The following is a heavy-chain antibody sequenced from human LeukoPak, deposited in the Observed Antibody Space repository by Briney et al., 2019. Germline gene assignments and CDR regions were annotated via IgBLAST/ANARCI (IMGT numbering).Heavy chain of an antibody. J-gene: IGHJ5*02. Sequence: GGSLRLSCAAAGFTFSSYAMSWVRQAPGKGLEWVSAISGSGGSTYYADSVKGRFTISRDNSKNTLYLQMNSLRAEDTAVYYCATDTQHSYTYYYGSGSSWFDPWGQGTLVTVSS. CDR1: GFTFSSYA. CDR2: ISGSGGST. D-gene: IGHD3-10*01. CDR3: ATDTQHSYTYYYGSGSSWFDP. V-gene: IGHV3-23*01.